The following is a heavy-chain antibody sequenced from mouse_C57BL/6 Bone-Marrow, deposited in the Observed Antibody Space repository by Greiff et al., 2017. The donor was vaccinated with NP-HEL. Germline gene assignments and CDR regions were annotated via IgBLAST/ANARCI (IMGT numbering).Heavy chain of an antibody. D-gene: IGHD2-4*01. V-gene: IGHV5-4*01. CDR3: ARDTYYDYDGWFAY. CDR2: ISAGGSYT. Sequence: EVMLVESGGGLVKPGGSLKLSCAASGFTFSSYAMSWVRQTPEKRLEWVATISAGGSYTYYPDNVKGRFTISRDNAKNNLYLQMSHLKSEDTAMYYCARDTYYDYDGWFAYWGQGTLVTVSA. J-gene: IGHJ3*01. CDR1: GFTFSSYA.